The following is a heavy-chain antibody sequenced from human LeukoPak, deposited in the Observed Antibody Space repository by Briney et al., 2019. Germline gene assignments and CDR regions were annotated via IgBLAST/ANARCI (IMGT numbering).Heavy chain of an antibody. J-gene: IGHJ4*02. D-gene: IGHD6-19*01. Sequence: GESLKISCKGSGYPFATYWIGWVRQVPGKGLEWVGIIYPGDSDTRYSPSFQGQVTISADKSITTAYLQWSSLKASDTAMYYCARHVVPYSSGLTGFDYWGRGTLVTVSS. CDR3: ARHVVPYSSGLTGFDY. CDR2: IYPGDSDT. V-gene: IGHV5-51*01. CDR1: GYPFATYW.